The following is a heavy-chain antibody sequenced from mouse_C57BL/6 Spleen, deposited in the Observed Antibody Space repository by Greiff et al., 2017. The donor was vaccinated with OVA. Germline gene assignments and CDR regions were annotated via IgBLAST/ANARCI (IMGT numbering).Heavy chain of an antibody. Sequence: QVQLKEPGAELVRPGTSVKLSCKASGYTFTSYWMHWVKQRPGQGLEWIGVIDPSDSYTNYNQKFKGKATLTVDTSSSTAYMQLSSLTSEDSAVYYCALYYYGSSYWGQGTTLTVSS. V-gene: IGHV1-59*01. CDR2: IDPSDSYT. J-gene: IGHJ2*01. D-gene: IGHD1-1*01. CDR3: ALYYYGSSY. CDR1: GYTFTSYW.